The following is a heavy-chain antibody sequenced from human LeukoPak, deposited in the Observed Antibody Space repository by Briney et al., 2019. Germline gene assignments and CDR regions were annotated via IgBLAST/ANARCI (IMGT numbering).Heavy chain of an antibody. CDR3: AKTYFEISYDSSGCFDY. V-gene: IGHV3-9*01. J-gene: IGHJ4*02. D-gene: IGHD3-22*01. CDR2: ISWNSGSI. Sequence: GRSLRLSCAASGFTFDDYAMHWVRQAPGKGLEWVSGISWNSGSIGYADSVKGRFTISRDNAKNSLYLQMNSLRAEDTALYYCAKTYFEISYDSSGCFDYWGQGTLVTVSS. CDR1: GFTFDDYA.